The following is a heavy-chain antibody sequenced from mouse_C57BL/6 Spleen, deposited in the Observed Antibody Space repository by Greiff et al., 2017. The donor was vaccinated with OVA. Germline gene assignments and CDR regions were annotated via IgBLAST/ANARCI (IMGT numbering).Heavy chain of an antibody. J-gene: IGHJ2*01. CDR3: ARGGYGLDY. CDR1: GYSITSGYY. CDR2: ISYDGSN. D-gene: IGHD1-1*01. Sequence: EVKLQQSGPGLVKPSQSLSLTCSVTGYSITSGYYWNWIRQFPGNKLEWMGYISYDGSNNYNPSLKNRISITRDTSKNQFFLKLNSVTTEDTATYYCARGGYGLDYWGQGTTLTVSS. V-gene: IGHV3-6*01.